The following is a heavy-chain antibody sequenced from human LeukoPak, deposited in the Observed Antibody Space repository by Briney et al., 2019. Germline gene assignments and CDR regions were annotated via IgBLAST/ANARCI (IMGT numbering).Heavy chain of an antibody. CDR1: GYTFRSYG. Sequence: GASVKVSCKASGYTFRSYGISWVRQAPGQGLEWMGWISGYNGITNYAQKFQGRVTMTTDTSTSTAYMELRSLRSDDTAVYYCAREVVDILTGWNWFDPWGQGTLVTVSS. D-gene: IGHD3-9*01. V-gene: IGHV1-18*01. CDR2: ISGYNGIT. CDR3: AREVVDILTGWNWFDP. J-gene: IGHJ5*02.